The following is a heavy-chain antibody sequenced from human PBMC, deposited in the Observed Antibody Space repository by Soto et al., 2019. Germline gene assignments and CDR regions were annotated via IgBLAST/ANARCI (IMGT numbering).Heavy chain of an antibody. CDR2: ISTSGDST. V-gene: IGHV3-23*01. Sequence: EVQLLESGGGLVQPGGSLRLSCAASGITFSSYAMSWVRQAPGKGLEWVSAISTSGDSTYYADSVKGRFTISIDNSKNTRYLQMNSLRAEDTAVYYCAKGAGGVATWVYFDCWGQGTLLTVSS. CDR3: AKGAGGVATWVYFDC. J-gene: IGHJ4*02. D-gene: IGHD5-12*01. CDR1: GITFSSYA.